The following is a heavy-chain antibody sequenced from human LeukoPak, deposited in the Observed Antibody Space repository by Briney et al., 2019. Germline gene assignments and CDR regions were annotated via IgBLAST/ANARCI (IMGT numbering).Heavy chain of an antibody. CDR3: ARGAAGTEMFDP. J-gene: IGHJ5*02. Sequence: SETLSLTCTVSGGSISSYYWSWIRQPPGKGLEWFGYIYYSGSTNYNPSLKSRVTISVDTSKNQFSLKLSSVTAADTAVYYCARGAAGTEMFDPWGQGTLVTVSS. CDR2: IYYSGST. CDR1: GGSISSYY. D-gene: IGHD6-13*01. V-gene: IGHV4-59*01.